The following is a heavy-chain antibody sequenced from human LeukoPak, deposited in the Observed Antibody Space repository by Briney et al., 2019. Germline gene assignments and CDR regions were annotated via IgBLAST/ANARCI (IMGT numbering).Heavy chain of an antibody. CDR1: GFTFSSYS. CDR3: ASHYDSSGYYTDY. J-gene: IGHJ4*02. Sequence: NTGGSLRLSCAASGFTFSSYSMNWVRQAPGEGLEWVSSISSSSSYIYYADSVKGRFTISRDNAKNSLYLQMNSLRAEDTAVYYCASHYDSSGYYTDYWGQGTLVTVSS. CDR2: ISSSSSYI. D-gene: IGHD3-22*01. V-gene: IGHV3-21*01.